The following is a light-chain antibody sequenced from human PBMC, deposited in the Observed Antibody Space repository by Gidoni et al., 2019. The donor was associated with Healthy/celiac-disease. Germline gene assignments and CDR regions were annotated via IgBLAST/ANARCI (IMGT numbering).Light chain of an antibody. CDR2: DNN. CDR1: SSNIGNNY. J-gene: IGLJ2*01. Sequence: QSVLTQPPSVSAAPGQKVTISCSGSSSNIGNNYVSWYQQLPGTAPKLLIYDNNKRPSGIPDRFSGSTSGTSATLGITGLQTGDEADYYCGTWDSSLSAGQVFGGGTKLTVL. V-gene: IGLV1-51*01. CDR3: GTWDSSLSAGQV.